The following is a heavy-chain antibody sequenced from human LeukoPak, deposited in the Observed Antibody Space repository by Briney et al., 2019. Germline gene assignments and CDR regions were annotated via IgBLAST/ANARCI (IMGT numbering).Heavy chain of an antibody. V-gene: IGHV3-21*01. CDR3: ARDLNDSSGH. D-gene: IGHD3-22*01. Sequence: PGGSLRLSCVASGFTFNVRWMHWVRQAPGKGLEWVSSISSGGSYIYYADSVKGRFTISRDNAENSLYLQMNSLRAEDTAVYYCARDLNDSSGHWGQRTLVTVSS. J-gene: IGHJ4*02. CDR2: ISSGGSYI. CDR1: GFTFNVRW.